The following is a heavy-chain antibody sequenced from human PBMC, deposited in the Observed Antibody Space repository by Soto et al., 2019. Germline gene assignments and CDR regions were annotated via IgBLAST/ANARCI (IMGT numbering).Heavy chain of an antibody. Sequence: GGSLRLSCAASGFTFSDYAMSWVRQAPGKGLEWVSVFSNTGGGTYYADSVKGRFTISRDNSKNMLYLQMTSLRAEDTAVYYCAKGRGLPSEFDYWGQGTLVTVSS. J-gene: IGHJ4*02. CDR3: AKGRGLPSEFDY. CDR2: FSNTGGGT. V-gene: IGHV3-23*01. CDR1: GFTFSDYA.